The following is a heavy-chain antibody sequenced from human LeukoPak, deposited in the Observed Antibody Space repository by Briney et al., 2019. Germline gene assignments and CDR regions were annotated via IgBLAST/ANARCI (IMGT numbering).Heavy chain of an antibody. D-gene: IGHD3-22*01. CDR1: GFTFSSYA. J-gene: IGHJ3*02. Sequence: PGGSLRLSCAASGFTFSSYAMSWVRQAPGKGLEWVSAISGSGGSTYYADSVKGRFTISRDNSKNTLYLQMNSLRAEDTAVYYCAKATRLTYYYDSSGNAFDIWGQGTMVTVSS. CDR3: AKATRLTYYYDSSGNAFDI. CDR2: ISGSGGST. V-gene: IGHV3-23*01.